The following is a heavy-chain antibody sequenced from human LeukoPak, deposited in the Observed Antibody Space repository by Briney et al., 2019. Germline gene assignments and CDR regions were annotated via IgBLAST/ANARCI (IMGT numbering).Heavy chain of an antibody. CDR2: VYTSGST. D-gene: IGHD3-10*01. CDR1: GGSISSFN. V-gene: IGHV4-4*07. CDR3: ASFYGSGSNHLPRTDY. J-gene: IGHJ4*02. Sequence: PSETLSLTCIVSGGSISSFNWSWIRQPAGKGLEWIGRVYTSGSTDYNPSLKSRVTMSVDTSKNQFSLKLSSVTAADTAVYYCASFYGSGSNHLPRTDYWGQGTLVTVSS.